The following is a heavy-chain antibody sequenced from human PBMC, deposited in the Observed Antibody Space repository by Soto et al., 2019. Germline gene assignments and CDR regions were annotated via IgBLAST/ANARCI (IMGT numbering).Heavy chain of an antibody. CDR3: ARGNYSDSGSYYNNWFDP. D-gene: IGHD3-10*01. CDR2: IIPIFGTA. CDR1: GGTLSSYA. J-gene: IGHJ5*02. Sequence: ASVNVSCKASGGTLSSYAISWGRQAPGQGLECMGGIIPIFGTADYAQKFQGRVSITADKSTSTANMELSSLRSEDTAVYYCARGNYSDSGSYYNNWFDPWGQGTLVTVSS. V-gene: IGHV1-69*06.